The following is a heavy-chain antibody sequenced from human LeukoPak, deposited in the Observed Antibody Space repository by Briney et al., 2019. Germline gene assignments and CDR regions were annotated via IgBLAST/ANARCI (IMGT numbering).Heavy chain of an antibody. CDR2: ISSSSSYI. CDR1: GFTFSSYS. CDR3: ARDGPYDFWSGYYRDY. J-gene: IGHJ4*02. V-gene: IGHV3-21*01. D-gene: IGHD3-3*01. Sequence: PGGSLRLSCAASGFTFSSYSMNWVRQAPGKGLEWVSSISSSSSYIYYADSVKGRFTISRDNAKNSLYPQMNSLRAEDTAVYYCARDGPYDFWSGYYRDYWGQGTLVTVSS.